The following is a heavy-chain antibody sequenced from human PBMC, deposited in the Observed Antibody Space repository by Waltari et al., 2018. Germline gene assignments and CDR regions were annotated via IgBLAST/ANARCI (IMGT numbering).Heavy chain of an antibody. CDR3: ATSYRTTENYYYYFMDV. CDR1: GGTFTSYA. D-gene: IGHD3-16*02. V-gene: IGHV1-69*04. Sequence: QVQLVQSGAEVKKPGSSVKVSCKASGGTFTSYAINWVRQAPGQGLEWMGRIIIMTDTAKYAQKFQGRVTITADRSTSTAYMELSSPRSEDTAMYYCATSYRTTENYYYYFMDVWGKGTTVTISS. CDR2: IIIMTDTA. J-gene: IGHJ6*03.